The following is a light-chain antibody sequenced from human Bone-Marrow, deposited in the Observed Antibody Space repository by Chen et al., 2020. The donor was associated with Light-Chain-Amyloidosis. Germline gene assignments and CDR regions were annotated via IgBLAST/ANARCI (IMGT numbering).Light chain of an antibody. CDR3: QQYGTSPLT. J-gene: IGKJ4*01. Sequence: EIVLTQSPGTLSLSPGEGANLSCRASQTISSNYLTWYQQKFGQAPRLLIYGSSSRATGIPDSFTGSGSWTDFTLTINRLEPEDFAMYYCQQYGTSPLTVGGGTKVEIK. CDR1: QTISSNY. V-gene: IGKV3-20*01. CDR2: GSS.